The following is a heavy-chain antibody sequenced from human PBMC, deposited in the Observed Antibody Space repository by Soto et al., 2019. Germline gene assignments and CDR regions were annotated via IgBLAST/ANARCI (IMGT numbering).Heavy chain of an antibody. CDR2: IYYSGST. CDR3: ARDKITGLFDY. CDR1: GGSISSSSYY. Sequence: KPSETLSLTCTVSGGSISSSSYYWGWIRQPPGKGLEWIGSIYYSGSTYYNPSLKSRVTISVDTSKNQFSLKLSSVTAADTALYYCARDKITGLFDYWGQGTLVTVSS. V-gene: IGHV4-39*02. J-gene: IGHJ4*02. D-gene: IGHD2-8*02.